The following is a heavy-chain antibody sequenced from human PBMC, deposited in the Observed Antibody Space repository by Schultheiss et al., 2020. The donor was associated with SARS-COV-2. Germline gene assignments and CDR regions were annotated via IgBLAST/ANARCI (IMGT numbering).Heavy chain of an antibody. CDR1: GFTFSSYE. J-gene: IGHJ6*02. CDR3: ARSFASGSSYGMDV. CDR2: ISSSGSTI. D-gene: IGHD3-10*01. V-gene: IGHV3-48*03. Sequence: GGSLRLSCAASGFTFSSYEMNWVRQAPGKGLEWVSYISSSGSTIYYADSVKGRFTISRDNAKNSLYLQMNSLRAGDTAVYYCARSFASGSSYGMDVWGQGTTVTVSS.